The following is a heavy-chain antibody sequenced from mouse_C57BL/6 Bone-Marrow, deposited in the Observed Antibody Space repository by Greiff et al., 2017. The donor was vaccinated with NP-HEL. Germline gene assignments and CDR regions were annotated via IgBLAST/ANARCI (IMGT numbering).Heavy chain of an antibody. CDR2: IYPGSGNT. Sequence: QVQLKESGPELVKPGASVKISCKASGYSFTSYYIHWVKQRPGQGLEWIGWIYPGSGNTKYNEKFKGKATLTADTSSSTAYMQLSSLTSEDSAVYYCANYGGAMDYWGQGTSVTVSS. CDR1: GYSFTSYY. V-gene: IGHV1-66*01. D-gene: IGHD1-1*01. CDR3: ANYGGAMDY. J-gene: IGHJ4*01.